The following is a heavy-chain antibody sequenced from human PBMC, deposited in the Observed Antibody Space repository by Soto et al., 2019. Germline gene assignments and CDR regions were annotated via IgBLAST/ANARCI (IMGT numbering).Heavy chain of an antibody. CDR1: GFTFSSYG. CDR3: AKEVPYSYGFSH. D-gene: IGHD5-18*01. V-gene: IGHV3-30*18. CDR2: ISYDGSNK. Sequence: QVQLVESGGGVVQPGRSLRLSCAASGFTFSSYGMHWVRQAPGKGLEWVAVISYDGSNKYYADSVKGRFTISRDNSKNTLYLQMNSLRAEDTAVYYCAKEVPYSYGFSHWGQGTLVTVSS. J-gene: IGHJ4*02.